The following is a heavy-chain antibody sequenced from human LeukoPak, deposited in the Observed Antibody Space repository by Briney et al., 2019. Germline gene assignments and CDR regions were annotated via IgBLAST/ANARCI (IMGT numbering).Heavy chain of an antibody. CDR2: ISGSGGST. CDR1: GFTFSSYA. CDR3: AKGLLWFGELLLGNLFDP. Sequence: PGGSLRLSCAASGFTFSSYAMSWVRQAPGKGLEWVSAISGSGGSTYYADSVKGRFTISRDNSKNTLYLQMNSLRAEDTAVYYCAKGLLWFGELLLGNLFDPWGQGTLVTVSS. D-gene: IGHD3-10*01. J-gene: IGHJ5*02. V-gene: IGHV3-23*01.